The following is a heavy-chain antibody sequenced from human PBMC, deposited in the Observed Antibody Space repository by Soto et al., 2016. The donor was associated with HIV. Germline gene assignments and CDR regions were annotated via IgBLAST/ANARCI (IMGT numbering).Heavy chain of an antibody. D-gene: IGHD5-12*01. CDR3: ARDGLRSGRGFDY. CDR2: IYSGGTT. J-gene: IGHJ4*02. V-gene: IGHV3-66*01. CDR1: GFTVSNFY. Sequence: EVQLVESGGGLVQPGGSLRLSCTASGFTVSNFYMSWVRQAPGKGLECASVIYSGGTTYNADSVRGRFTISRDNSKNTLYLQMNTLRAEDTAVYYCARDGLRSGRGFDYWGQGTLVTVSS.